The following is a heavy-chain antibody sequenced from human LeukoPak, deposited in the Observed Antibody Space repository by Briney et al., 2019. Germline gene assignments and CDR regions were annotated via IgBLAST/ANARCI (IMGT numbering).Heavy chain of an antibody. D-gene: IGHD5/OR15-5a*01. CDR3: ARGRSGNSVGPGGCFDL. V-gene: IGHV1-2*02. Sequence: ASVKVSCKTSGDTFSGSYIHWLRQAPGQGLEWMGWINPNTGGTTYAQRFHGRVTMTRDSSISIAYMELSTLRSDDTAVYSCARGRSGNSVGPGGCFDLWGQGTLVTVSS. CDR2: INPNTGGT. J-gene: IGHJ4*02. CDR1: GDTFSGSY.